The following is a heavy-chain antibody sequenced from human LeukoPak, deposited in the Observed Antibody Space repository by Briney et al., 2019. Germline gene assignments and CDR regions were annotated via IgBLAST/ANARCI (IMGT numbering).Heavy chain of an antibody. CDR1: GFTFSDYY. V-gene: IGHV3-23*01. Sequence: GGSLRLSCAASGFTFSDYYMSWIRQAPGKGLEWVSAISGSGGSTYYADSVKGRFTISRDNSKNTLYLQMNSLRAEDTAVYYCAKGGIFCGGDCYSNWGQGTLVTVSS. D-gene: IGHD2-21*02. J-gene: IGHJ4*02. CDR3: AKGGIFCGGDCYSN. CDR2: ISGSGGST.